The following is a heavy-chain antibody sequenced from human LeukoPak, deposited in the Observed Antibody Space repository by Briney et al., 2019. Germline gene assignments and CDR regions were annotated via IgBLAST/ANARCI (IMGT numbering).Heavy chain of an antibody. J-gene: IGHJ6*04. CDR2: IYHSEST. Sequence: SETLSPTCTVSGGSISSGGYYWSWIRQPPGKGLEWIGYIYHSESTYYNPSLKSRVTISVDRSKNQFSLKLSSVTAADTAVYYCAREAGIFGVVAPNGWGKGTTVTVSS. CDR3: AREAGIFGVVAPNG. V-gene: IGHV4-30-2*01. CDR1: GGSISSGGYY. D-gene: IGHD3-3*02.